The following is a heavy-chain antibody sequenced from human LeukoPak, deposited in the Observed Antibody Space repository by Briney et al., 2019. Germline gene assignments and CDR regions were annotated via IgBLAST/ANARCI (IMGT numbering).Heavy chain of an antibody. J-gene: IGHJ6*02. Sequence: SETLSLTCAVYGGSFSGYYWSWIRQPPGKGLEWIGEINHSGSTNHNPSLKSRVTISVDTSKNQFSLKLSSVTAADTAVYYCARDSSYYYGMDVWGQGTTVTVSS. CDR3: ARDSSYYYGMDV. V-gene: IGHV4-34*01. D-gene: IGHD2-15*01. CDR1: GGSFSGYY. CDR2: INHSGST.